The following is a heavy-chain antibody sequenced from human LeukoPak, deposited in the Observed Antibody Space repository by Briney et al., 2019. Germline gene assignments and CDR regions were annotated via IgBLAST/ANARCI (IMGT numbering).Heavy chain of an antibody. D-gene: IGHD6-19*01. CDR1: GFTFSSYA. CDR2: ISYDGSNK. V-gene: IGHV3-30*04. J-gene: IGHJ4*02. Sequence: PGRSLRLSCAASGFTFSSYAMHWVRQAPGKGLEWVAVISYDGSNKYYADSVKGRFTISRDNSKNTLYLQMNSLRAEDTAVYYCARDTGEDSSGYFDYWGQGTLVTVSS. CDR3: ARDTGEDSSGYFDY.